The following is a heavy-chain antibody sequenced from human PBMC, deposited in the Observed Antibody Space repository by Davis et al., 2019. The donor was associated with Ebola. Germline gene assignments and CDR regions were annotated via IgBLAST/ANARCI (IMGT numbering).Heavy chain of an antibody. Sequence: ASVKVSCKASGYTFTDFYIHWVRQAPGQGLEWLGWINPNTGGITYAQKFQGRVTMTRDTAISTAYMELSRLTSEDTAVYFCATEPSHTRGRFLDSTTLNIWGQGTMVTVSS. D-gene: IGHD3-3*01. CDR2: INPNTGGI. CDR3: ATEPSHTRGRFLDSTTLNI. V-gene: IGHV1-2*02. J-gene: IGHJ3*02. CDR1: GYTFTDFY.